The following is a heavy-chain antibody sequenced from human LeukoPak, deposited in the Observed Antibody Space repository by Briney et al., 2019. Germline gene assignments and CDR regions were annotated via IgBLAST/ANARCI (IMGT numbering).Heavy chain of an antibody. V-gene: IGHV3-30*02. Sequence: GGSLRLSCAASGFTFSSYGMHWVRQAPGKGLECVAFIRYDGSNKYYADSVKGRFTISRDNSKNTLYLQMNSLRAEDTAVYYCAKIMVRGVNPYYYGMDVWGQGTTVTVSS. J-gene: IGHJ6*02. D-gene: IGHD3-10*01. CDR2: IRYDGSNK. CDR1: GFTFSSYG. CDR3: AKIMVRGVNPYYYGMDV.